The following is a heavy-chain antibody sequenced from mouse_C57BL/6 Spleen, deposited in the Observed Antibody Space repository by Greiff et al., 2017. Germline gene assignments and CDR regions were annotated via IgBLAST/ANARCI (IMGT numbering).Heavy chain of an antibody. V-gene: IGHV3-6*01. CDR1: GYSITSGYY. CDR2: ISYDGSN. Sequence: ESGPGLVKPSQSLSLTCSVTGYSITSGYYWNWIRQFPGNKLEWMGYISYDGSNNYNPSLKNRISITRDTSKNQFFLKLNSVTTEDTATYYCARGSSYYGSSWDYWGQGTTLTVSS. J-gene: IGHJ2*01. D-gene: IGHD1-1*01. CDR3: ARGSSYYGSSWDY.